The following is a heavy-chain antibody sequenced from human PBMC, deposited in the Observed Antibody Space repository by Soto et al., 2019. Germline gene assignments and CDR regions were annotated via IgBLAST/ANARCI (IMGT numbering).Heavy chain of an antibody. D-gene: IGHD2-15*01. CDR1: GYTFTSYY. J-gene: IGHJ4*02. Sequence: ASVKVSCKASGYTFTSYYMHWVRQAPGQGLEWMGIINPSGGSTSYAQKFQGRVTMTRDTSTSTVYMELSSLRSEDTAVYYCARSFCSGGSCYSSCSDFCGQGILVTVSS. CDR2: INPSGGST. CDR3: ARSFCSGGSCYSSCSDF. V-gene: IGHV1-46*03.